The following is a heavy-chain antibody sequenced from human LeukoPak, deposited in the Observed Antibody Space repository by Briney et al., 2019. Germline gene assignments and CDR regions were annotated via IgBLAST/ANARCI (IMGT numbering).Heavy chain of an antibody. J-gene: IGHJ4*02. V-gene: IGHV3-21*01. CDR3: ARDSPYCTNGVCYQTVDY. D-gene: IGHD2-8*01. CDR2: ISSSSYI. CDR1: GFTFSSYS. Sequence: GGSLRLSCAASGFTFSSYSMNWVRQAPGKGLEWVSSISSSSYIYYADSVKGRFTISRDNAKNSLYLQMNSLRAEDTAVYYCARDSPYCTNGVCYQTVDYWGQGTLVTVSS.